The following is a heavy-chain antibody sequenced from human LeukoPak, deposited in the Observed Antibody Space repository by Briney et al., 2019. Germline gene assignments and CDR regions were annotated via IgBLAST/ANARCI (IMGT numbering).Heavy chain of an antibody. Sequence: GGSLRLSCAASGFTFSRYAITWVRQAPGKGLEWVSAISGNGDSTHYADSVKGRFTISRDHSKNTLYVQMNSLRAEDTAIYYCAKDTAMVTPYYFDFWGQGTLVTVSS. CDR3: AKDTAMVTPYYFDF. J-gene: IGHJ4*02. V-gene: IGHV3-23*01. D-gene: IGHD5-18*01. CDR2: ISGNGDST. CDR1: GFTFSRYA.